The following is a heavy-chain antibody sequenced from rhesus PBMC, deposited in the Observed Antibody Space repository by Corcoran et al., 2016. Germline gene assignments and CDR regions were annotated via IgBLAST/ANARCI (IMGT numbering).Heavy chain of an antibody. V-gene: IGHV4S10*01. D-gene: IGHD6-13*01. Sequence: QVQLQESGPGVVKPSETLSLTCAVSGGSISDRYRWSWIRQPPGKGLEWIGYIYGSNTSTNYNPSLKSRSTISKYTSKIQCSCTLSAVTAADTAVYYCARQREYSSWLTLDFWGQGVLVTVSS. CDR3: ARQREYSSWLTLDF. J-gene: IGHJ4*01. CDR1: GGSISDRYR. CDR2: IYGSNTST.